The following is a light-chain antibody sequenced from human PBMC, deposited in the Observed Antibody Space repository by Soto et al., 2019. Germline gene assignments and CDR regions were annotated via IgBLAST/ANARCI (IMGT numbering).Light chain of an antibody. CDR1: QNIERY. V-gene: IGKV1-39*01. Sequence: SHMTHAPSPLSSSIGDTIPISCRASQNIERYLNWYQKKEGRAPQLLMFAAANLESGVPSRFRGSGSGTDFTLTINSLQPEDVATYYCQQTHSTIHSFGQGTKVDIK. CDR3: QQTHSTIHS. CDR2: AAA. J-gene: IGKJ2*01.